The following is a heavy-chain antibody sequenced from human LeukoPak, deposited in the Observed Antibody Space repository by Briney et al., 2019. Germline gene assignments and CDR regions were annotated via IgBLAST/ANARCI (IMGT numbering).Heavy chain of an antibody. Sequence: SETLSLTCTVSGGSISSSSYYWGWIRQPPGKGLEWIGSIYYGGSTYYNPSLKSRVTISVDTSKNQFSLKLSSVTAADTAVYYCARRITIFGINWFDPWGQGTLVTVSS. J-gene: IGHJ5*02. CDR1: GGSISSSSYY. D-gene: IGHD3-3*01. V-gene: IGHV4-39*07. CDR2: IYYGGST. CDR3: ARRITIFGINWFDP.